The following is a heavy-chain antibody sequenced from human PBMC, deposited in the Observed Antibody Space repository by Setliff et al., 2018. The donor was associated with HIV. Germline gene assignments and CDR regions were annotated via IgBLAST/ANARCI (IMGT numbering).Heavy chain of an antibody. CDR3: AKDLSVRGSGFKGASAI. CDR1: GFSLSNSD. Sequence: GGSLRLSCAASGFSLSNSDVNWVRQAPGKGLEWVSSISGGFAYFVDSVKGRFRLTKDDSKEILYLEMDRLRADETALYYCAKDLSVRGSGFKGASAIWGQGTMVTVSS. CDR2: ISGGFA. V-gene: IGHV3-23*01. J-gene: IGHJ3*02. D-gene: IGHD6-19*01.